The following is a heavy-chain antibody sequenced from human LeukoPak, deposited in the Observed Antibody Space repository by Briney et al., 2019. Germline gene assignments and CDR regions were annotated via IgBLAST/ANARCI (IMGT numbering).Heavy chain of an antibody. CDR1: GFTFSSYG. D-gene: IGHD2-15*01. CDR3: AKITGMVAATRPFDY. Sequence: PGRSLRLSCAASGFTFSSYGMHWVRQAPGKGLEWVAVIWYGGSNKYYADSVKGRFTVSRDNSKNTLYLQMNSLRAEDTAVYYCAKITGMVAATRPFDYWGQGTLVTVSS. J-gene: IGHJ4*02. V-gene: IGHV3-33*06. CDR2: IWYGGSNK.